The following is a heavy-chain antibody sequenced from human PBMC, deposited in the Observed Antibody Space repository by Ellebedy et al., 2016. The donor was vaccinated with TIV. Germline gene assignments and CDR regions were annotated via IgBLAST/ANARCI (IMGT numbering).Heavy chain of an antibody. V-gene: IGHV4-34*01. CDR1: GGSFSGYY. D-gene: IGHD6-6*01. Sequence: SETLSLTCAVYGGSFSGYYWSWIRQPPGKGLEWIGEINHSGSTNYNPSLKSRVTISVDTSKNQFSLKLSSVTAADTAVYYCARGLPIAARPSSSYYYGMDVWGQGTTVTVSS. CDR2: INHSGST. J-gene: IGHJ6*02. CDR3: ARGLPIAARPSSSYYYGMDV.